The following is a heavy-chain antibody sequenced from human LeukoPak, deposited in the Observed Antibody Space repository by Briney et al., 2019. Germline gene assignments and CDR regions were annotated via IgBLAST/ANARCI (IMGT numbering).Heavy chain of an antibody. D-gene: IGHD4-23*01. CDR1: GFTFSSYT. Sequence: GGSLRLSCAASGFTFSSYTMNWVRQAPGKGLEWVSSISRSSSYIYYADSMKGRFTISRDDANNSLFLQMNSLRAEDTAVYYCARGGVSVGGNFDYWGQGTLVTVSS. CDR3: ARGGVSVGGNFDY. CDR2: ISRSSSYI. V-gene: IGHV3-21*01. J-gene: IGHJ4*02.